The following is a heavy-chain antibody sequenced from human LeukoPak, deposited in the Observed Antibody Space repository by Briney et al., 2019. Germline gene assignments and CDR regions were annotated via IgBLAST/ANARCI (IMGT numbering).Heavy chain of an antibody. CDR3: AKGRCGDSSCWYFDA. J-gene: IGHJ4*02. V-gene: IGHV3-23*01. D-gene: IGHD6-13*01. Sequence: GGSLRLSCAASGFNFKLSAMSWGRQAPGKGLEWVALISGSGSRGSGIIGGNTYYADSVKGRFTSSRDDSQNTVYLQMNSVRAEDTAIYFCAKGRCGDSSCWYFDAWAKGTRVTVSS. CDR2: ISGSGSRGSGIIGGNT. CDR1: GFNFKLSA.